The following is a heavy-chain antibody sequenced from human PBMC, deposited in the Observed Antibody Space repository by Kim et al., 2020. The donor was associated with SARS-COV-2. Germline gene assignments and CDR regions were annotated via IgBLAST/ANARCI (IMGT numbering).Heavy chain of an antibody. CDR3: ARIPSYYDSSGTYYFDY. J-gene: IGHJ4*02. Sequence: QGRVTITRDTSASTAYMELSSLRSEDTAVYYCARIPSYYDSSGTYYFDYWGQGTLVTVSS. D-gene: IGHD3-22*01. V-gene: IGHV1-3*01.